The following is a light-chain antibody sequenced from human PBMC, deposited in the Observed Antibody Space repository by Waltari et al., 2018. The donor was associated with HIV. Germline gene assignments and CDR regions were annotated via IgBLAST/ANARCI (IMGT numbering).Light chain of an antibody. J-gene: IGKJ2*01. CDR1: QGVRNA. V-gene: IGKV1-13*02. CDR2: DAS. Sequence: PSSLSAYVGDRVTITCRASQGVRNALAWYQQKPGRPPKLLIYDASTLEGGVPSRFSGSLSGTDFNLTISNLQPEDSATYYCQQFRTYPRTFGQGATLEIK. CDR3: QQFRTYPRT.